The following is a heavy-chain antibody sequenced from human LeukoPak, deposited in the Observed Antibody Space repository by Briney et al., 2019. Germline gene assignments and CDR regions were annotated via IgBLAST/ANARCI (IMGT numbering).Heavy chain of an antibody. CDR1: GFTVSSTY. CDR3: ASRHCSGGDCYFAGADPFDH. Sequence: GGSLRLSCAASGFTVSSTYMSWVRQSPRKGLEWVSVVYKDGKMFYIDSVKGRFAISRDTSKNTVYLQMNNLRAEDTAVYYCASRHCSGGDCYFAGADPFDHWGQGTLVTVSS. V-gene: IGHV3-53*01. CDR2: VYKDGKM. D-gene: IGHD2-21*01. J-gene: IGHJ4*02.